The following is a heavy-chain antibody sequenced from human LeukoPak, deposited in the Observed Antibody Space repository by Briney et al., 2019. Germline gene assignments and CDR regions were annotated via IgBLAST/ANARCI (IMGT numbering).Heavy chain of an antibody. V-gene: IGHV4-30-4*08. J-gene: IGHJ4*02. CDR2: IYYSGST. D-gene: IGHD6-6*01. CDR1: GGSISSGDYY. CDR3: AQGGDYSSSSVFDY. Sequence: SQTLSLTSTVSGGSISSGDYYWSWIRQPPGKGLEWIGYIYYSGSTYYNPSLKSRVTISVDTSKNQFSLKLSSVTAADTAVYYCAQGGDYSSSSVFDYWGQGTLVTVSS.